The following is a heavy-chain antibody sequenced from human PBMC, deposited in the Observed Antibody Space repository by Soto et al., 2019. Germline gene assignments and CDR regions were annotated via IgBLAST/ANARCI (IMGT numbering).Heavy chain of an antibody. CDR1: GQSFSGHS. D-gene: IGHD1-1*01. CDR3: ARGSGIVALPGELEDVNYDY. CDR2: INESGST. Sequence: QVQLQQWGAGLVKPSETLSLSCAVYGQSFSGHSWAWIRQPPGKGLEWIGEINESGSTYYNPSLKSRVTIATDTSKNQFSLKLISVSAAYTAAYFCARGSGIVALPGELEDVNYDYWGQGTLVNVSS. V-gene: IGHV4-34*01. J-gene: IGHJ4*02.